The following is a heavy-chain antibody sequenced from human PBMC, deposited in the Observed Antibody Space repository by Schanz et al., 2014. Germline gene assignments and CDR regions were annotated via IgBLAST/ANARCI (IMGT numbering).Heavy chain of an antibody. CDR1: GFTFSSYC. CDR2: LTGSGGGT. V-gene: IGHV3-23*04. D-gene: IGHD2-2*01. J-gene: IGHJ4*02. Sequence: EVQLVESGGGLVQPGGSLRLSCAASGFTFSSYCINWVRQAPGKGPEWVSSLTGSGGGTYYADSVRGRFAISRDNSKNTLYLEMNSLRAEDTAVYYCADHETLSTTACYPSWGQGTLVTVSS. CDR3: ADHETLSTTACYPS.